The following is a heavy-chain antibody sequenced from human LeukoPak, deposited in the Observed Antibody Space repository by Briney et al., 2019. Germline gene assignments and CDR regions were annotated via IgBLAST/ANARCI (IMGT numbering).Heavy chain of an antibody. D-gene: IGHD1-26*01. CDR2: IYYSGNT. CDR3: ARGATRYYFDY. Sequence: SETLSLTCTVSGGSTTNYDGSWIRQPPGKGLEWIGYIYYSGNTNCNPSLKSRVTISVHTSNNQFSLNLSSVTAADTAVYYCARGATRYYFDYWGQGTLVTVSS. J-gene: IGHJ4*02. CDR1: GGSTTNYD. V-gene: IGHV4-59*01.